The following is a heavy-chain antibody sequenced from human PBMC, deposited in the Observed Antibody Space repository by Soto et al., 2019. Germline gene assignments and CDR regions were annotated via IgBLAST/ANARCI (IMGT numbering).Heavy chain of an antibody. D-gene: IGHD3-10*01. CDR2: IFSNDEK. V-gene: IGHV2-26*01. CDR1: GFSLSNARMG. Sequence: QVTLKESGPVLVNPTETLTLTCTVSGFSLSNARMGVSWIRQPPGKALEWLAHIFSNDEKSYSTSLKSRLTISKDTSKSQVVLTMTNMDPVDTATYYCARLETYYYGSGSRIIDYWGQGTLVTVSS. J-gene: IGHJ4*02. CDR3: ARLETYYYGSGSRIIDY.